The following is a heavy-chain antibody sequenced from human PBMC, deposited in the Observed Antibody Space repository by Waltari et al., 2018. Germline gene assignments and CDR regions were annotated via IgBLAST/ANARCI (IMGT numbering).Heavy chain of an antibody. J-gene: IGHJ5*02. V-gene: IGHV3-74*03. D-gene: IGHD2-2*03. CDR3: GTLESVGS. Sequence: EVQVVESGGGLVQPGGSLRLSCTASGFTIGPYWMHWVRQVPGKGLVWVAGMKHDGSRNTYADPVKGRFAISRDNARNTVHLQMNGLRAEDTAVYYCGTLESVGSWGQGTLVTVSS. CDR1: GFTIGPYW. CDR2: MKHDGSRN.